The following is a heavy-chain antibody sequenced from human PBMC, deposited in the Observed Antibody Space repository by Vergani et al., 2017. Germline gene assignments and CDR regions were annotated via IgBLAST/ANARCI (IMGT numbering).Heavy chain of an antibody. D-gene: IGHD2-15*01. CDR3: AREGAVGYCSGGSCDEDYYYGMDV. J-gene: IGHJ6*02. CDR2: IIPIFGTA. Sequence: QVQLVQSGAEVKKPGSSVKVSCKASGGTFSSYAISWVRQAPGQGLEWMGRIIPIFGTANYAQKFQGRVTITADESTSTAYMELSSLRSEDTAVYYCAREGAVGYCSGGSCDEDYYYGMDVWGQGTRVTVSS. CDR1: GGTFSSYA. V-gene: IGHV1-69*18.